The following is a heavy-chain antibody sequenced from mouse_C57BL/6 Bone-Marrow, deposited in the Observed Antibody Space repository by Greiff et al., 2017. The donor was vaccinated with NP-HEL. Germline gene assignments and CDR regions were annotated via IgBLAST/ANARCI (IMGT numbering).Heavy chain of an antibody. CDR3: ARKLLGYFDV. CDR2: IYPRSGNT. CDR1: GYTFTSYG. J-gene: IGHJ1*03. Sequence: VQLQESGAELARPGASVKLSCKASGYTFTSYGISWVKQRTGQGLEWIGEIYPRSGNTYYNEKFKGKATLTADKSSSTAYMELRSLTSEDSAVYFCARKLLGYFDVWGTGTTVTVSS. V-gene: IGHV1-81*01.